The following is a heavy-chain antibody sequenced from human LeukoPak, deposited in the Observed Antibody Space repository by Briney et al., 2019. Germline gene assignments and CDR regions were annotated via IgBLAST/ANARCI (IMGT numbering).Heavy chain of an antibody. D-gene: IGHD5/OR15-5a*01. J-gene: IGHJ4*02. CDR1: GFTFSSYA. Sequence: PGGSLRLSCAASGFTFSSYAMSWVRQAPGKGLEWVAVLSYDGSKKFYADSVKGRFTISRDNSKNTLYLRMSGLRVEDTAVYYCARESTHYFDYWGQGTLVTVSS. V-gene: IGHV3-30-3*01. CDR2: LSYDGSKK. CDR3: ARESTHYFDY.